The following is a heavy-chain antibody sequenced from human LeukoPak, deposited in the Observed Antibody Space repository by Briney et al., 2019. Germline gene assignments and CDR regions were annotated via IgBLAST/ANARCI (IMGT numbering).Heavy chain of an antibody. Sequence: SVKVSCKASGGTFSSYTISWVRQAPGQGLEWMGRIIPILGTANYAQKFQGRVTITADKSTSTAYMELSSLRSEDTAVYYCARVSGYCSSTSCTSFDYWGQGTLVTVSS. V-gene: IGHV1-69*08. CDR2: IIPILGTA. CDR3: ARVSGYCSSTSCTSFDY. D-gene: IGHD2-2*01. J-gene: IGHJ4*02. CDR1: GGTFSSYT.